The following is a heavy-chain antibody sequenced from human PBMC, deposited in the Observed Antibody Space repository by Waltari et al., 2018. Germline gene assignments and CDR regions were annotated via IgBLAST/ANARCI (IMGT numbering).Heavy chain of an antibody. Sequence: QVKLVESGGGVVQPGRSLRLSCAASGFTFSSYGMHWVRQAPGKGLEWVAVIKYDGRNKYYADSVKGRFTISRDNSKNTLYLQMNSLRAEDTAIYYCARDLTATGAFDIWGQGTMVTVSS. J-gene: IGHJ3*02. CDR3: ARDLTATGAFDI. D-gene: IGHD2-21*02. V-gene: IGHV3-33*01. CDR1: GFTFSSYG. CDR2: IKYDGRNK.